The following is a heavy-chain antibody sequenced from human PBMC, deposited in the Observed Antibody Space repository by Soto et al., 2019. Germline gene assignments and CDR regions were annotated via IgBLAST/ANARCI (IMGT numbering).Heavy chain of an antibody. J-gene: IGHJ4*02. CDR1: GGSISSGGYS. Sequence: SETLSLTCAVSGGSISSGGYSWSWIRQPPGKGLEWIGYIYHSGSTYYNPSLKSRVTISVDRSKNQFSLKLSSVTAADTAVYYCARVAFWSGYRTFDYWGQGTLVTVS. CDR3: ARVAFWSGYRTFDY. CDR2: IYHSGST. D-gene: IGHD3-3*01. V-gene: IGHV4-30-2*01.